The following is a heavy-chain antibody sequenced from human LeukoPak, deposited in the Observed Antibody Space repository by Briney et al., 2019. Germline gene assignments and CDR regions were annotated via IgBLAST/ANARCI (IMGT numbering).Heavy chain of an antibody. CDR3: ARDESGHWFDP. Sequence: GASVKVSCKASGYRFTAYYIHWVRQAPGQGLEWMGRINPHSGDTTYAQKFHGRVTLTTDTSISTAYMELGRLRYDDTAVYYCARDESGHWFDPWGQGSLVTVSS. V-gene: IGHV1-2*06. J-gene: IGHJ5*02. CDR1: GYRFTAYY. CDR2: INPHSGDT.